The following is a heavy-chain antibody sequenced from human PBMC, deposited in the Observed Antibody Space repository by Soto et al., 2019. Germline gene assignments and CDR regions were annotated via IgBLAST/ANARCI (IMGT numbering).Heavy chain of an antibody. V-gene: IGHV3-7*01. Sequence: GGSLRLSFAASGFTFSSFWMSWVRQAPGKGLEWVANIKQDGSEKYYVDSVKGRFTISRDNAKNSLYLQMNSLRAEDTAVYYCARTSYSNYVDYYYYGMDVWGQGTTVTVSS. CDR1: GFTFSSFW. CDR2: IKQDGSEK. J-gene: IGHJ6*02. D-gene: IGHD4-4*01. CDR3: ARTSYSNYVDYYYYGMDV.